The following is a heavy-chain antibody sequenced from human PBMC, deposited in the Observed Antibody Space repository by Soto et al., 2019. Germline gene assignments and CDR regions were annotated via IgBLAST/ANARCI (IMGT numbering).Heavy chain of an antibody. J-gene: IGHJ6*02. CDR2: ISYDGSNK. D-gene: IGHD2-15*01. CDR1: GFTFSSYG. V-gene: IGHV3-30*18. CDR3: AKDPVAEGPDPYYYYDGMDV. Sequence: QVQLVESGGGVVQPGRSLRLSCAASGFTFSSYGMHWVRQAPGTGLEWVAVISYDGSNKYYADSVKGRFTISRDNSKNTLYLQMNSLRAEDTAVYYCAKDPVAEGPDPYYYYDGMDVWGQGTTVTVSS.